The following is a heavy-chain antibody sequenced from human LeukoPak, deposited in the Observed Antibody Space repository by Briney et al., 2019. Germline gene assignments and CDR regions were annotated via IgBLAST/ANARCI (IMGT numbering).Heavy chain of an antibody. J-gene: IGHJ4*02. CDR2: ISSGSTI. Sequence: GGSLRLSCAASGFTFSSYEMNWVRQAPGKGLEWVSYISSGSTIYYADSVKGRFTISRDNSKNTLYLQMNSLRAEDTAVYYCGAAYSGSSPFDYWGQGTLVTVSS. CDR3: GAAYSGSSPFDY. V-gene: IGHV3-48*03. D-gene: IGHD1-26*01. CDR1: GFTFSSYE.